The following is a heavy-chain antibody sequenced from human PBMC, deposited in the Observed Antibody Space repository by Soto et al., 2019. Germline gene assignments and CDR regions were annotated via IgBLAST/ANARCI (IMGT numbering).Heavy chain of an antibody. CDR1: GGTFSSYT. CDR3: AREVDTAMAD. Sequence: QVQLVQSGAEVKKPGSSVKVSCKASGGTFSSYTISWVRQAPGQGREWMGRIIPILGIANYAQKFQGRVTITADKSTSTAYMELSSLRSEDTAVYYCAREVDTAMADWGQGTLVTVSS. J-gene: IGHJ4*02. CDR2: IIPILGIA. D-gene: IGHD5-18*01. V-gene: IGHV1-69*02.